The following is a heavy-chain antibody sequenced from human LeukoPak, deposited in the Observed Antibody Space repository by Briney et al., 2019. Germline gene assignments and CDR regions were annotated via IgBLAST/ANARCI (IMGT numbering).Heavy chain of an antibody. J-gene: IGHJ4*02. V-gene: IGHV4-39*01. D-gene: IGHD2-2*01. CDR1: GVSISSSSYY. Sequence: SETLSLTCTVSGVSISSSSYYWGWIRQPPGKGLEWIGSIYYSGSTYYNPSLKSRVTISVDTSKNQFSLKLSSVTAADTAVYYCARRGYCSSTSCFWHFDYWGQGTLVTVSS. CDR2: IYYSGST. CDR3: ARRGYCSSTSCFWHFDY.